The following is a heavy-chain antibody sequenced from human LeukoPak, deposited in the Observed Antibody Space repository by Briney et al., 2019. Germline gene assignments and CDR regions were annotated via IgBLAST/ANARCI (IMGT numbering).Heavy chain of an antibody. J-gene: IGHJ6*03. CDR1: GFTFSSYG. CDR2: IRYDGSNK. CDR3: AKVGSLVVPAAVRYYYYYMDV. D-gene: IGHD2-2*02. Sequence: GGSLRLSCAASGFTFSSYGMHWVRQAPGKGLEWVAFIRYDGSNKYYADSVKGRFTISRDNSKNTLYLQMNSLRAEDTVVYYCAKVGSLVVPAAVRYYYYYMDVWGKGTTVTVSS. V-gene: IGHV3-30*02.